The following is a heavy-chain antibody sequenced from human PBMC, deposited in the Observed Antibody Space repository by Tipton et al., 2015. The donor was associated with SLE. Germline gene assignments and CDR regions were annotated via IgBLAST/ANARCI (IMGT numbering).Heavy chain of an antibody. CDR1: GGSFSSYY. CDR2: INHSRST. CDR3: ARETPGWGIY. J-gene: IGHJ4*02. D-gene: IGHD7-27*01. V-gene: IGHV4-34*01. Sequence: TLSLTCAVYGGSFSSYYWSWIRQPPGKGLEWIGEINHSRSTNYNPSLKSRVTIPVDTSQNQFSLRLSSVTAADTAVHYCARETPGWGIYWGQGTLVTVSS.